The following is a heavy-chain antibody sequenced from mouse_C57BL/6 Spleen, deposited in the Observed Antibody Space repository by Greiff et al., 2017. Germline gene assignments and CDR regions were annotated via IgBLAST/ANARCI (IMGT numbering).Heavy chain of an antibody. J-gene: IGHJ3*01. V-gene: IGHV7-3*01. CDR2: IRNKANGYTT. Sequence: EVKLVESGGGLVQPGGSLSLSCAASGFTFTDYYMSWVRQPPGKALEWLGFIRNKANGYTTEYSASVKGRFTISRDNSQSILYLQMNALRAEDSATYYCARYEAYGSSYWFAYWGQGTLVTVSA. CDR3: ARYEAYGSSYWFAY. D-gene: IGHD1-1*01. CDR1: GFTFTDYY.